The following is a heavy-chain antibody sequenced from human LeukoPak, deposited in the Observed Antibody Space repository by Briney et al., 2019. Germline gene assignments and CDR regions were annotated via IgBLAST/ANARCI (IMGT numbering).Heavy chain of an antibody. CDR3: ASEKELSS. V-gene: IGHV3-7*04. CDR2: IKEDGSEK. CDR1: GXTFSRYW. J-gene: IGHJ4*02. Sequence: PGGSLRLSCAASGXTFSRYWMNWVRQAPGKGLEWVANIKEDGSEKYYVDSVKGRFTISRDNAKNSLYLQMNSLRAEDTAVYYCASEKELSSWGQGTLVTVSS. D-gene: IGHD3-16*02.